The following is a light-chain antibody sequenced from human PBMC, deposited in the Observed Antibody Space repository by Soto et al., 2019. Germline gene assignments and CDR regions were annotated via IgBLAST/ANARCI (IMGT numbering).Light chain of an antibody. J-gene: IGKJ1*01. CDR2: DSS. Sequence: EIVLTPSPGTLSLSPGEGIPLSCRASQSLSSNFLAWYQQKPGQPPRLLIYDSSTRATGFPDRFSGSGSGTDFTLTTIRLEPEDFAVYYCQQYDISPWTFGQGTKVDI. CDR3: QQYDISPWT. CDR1: QSLSSNF. V-gene: IGKV3-20*01.